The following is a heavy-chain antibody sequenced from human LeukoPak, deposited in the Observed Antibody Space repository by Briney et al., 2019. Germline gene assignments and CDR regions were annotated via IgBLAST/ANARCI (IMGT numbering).Heavy chain of an antibody. Sequence: GGSLRLSCAASGFTFSSYWMSWVRQAPGKGLEWVANIKQDGSEKYYVDSVKGRFTISRDNAKNSLYLQMNSLRAEDTAVYYCARGSIAAWGAFDIWGQGTMVTVSS. D-gene: IGHD6-6*01. V-gene: IGHV3-7*01. CDR3: ARGSIAAWGAFDI. J-gene: IGHJ3*02. CDR1: GFTFSSYW. CDR2: IKQDGSEK.